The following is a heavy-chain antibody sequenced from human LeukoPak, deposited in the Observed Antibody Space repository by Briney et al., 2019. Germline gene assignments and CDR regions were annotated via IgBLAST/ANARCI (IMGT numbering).Heavy chain of an antibody. CDR2: ISGSGENT. CDR1: GLTFSSSS. D-gene: IGHD5-24*01. J-gene: IGHJ4*02. Sequence: GRSLRLSCAASGLTFSSSSMTWVRQAPGKGLEWVSCISGSGENTYYADSVRGRFTISRDNSKNTLYLQLNSLRAEDTAIYYCANGRGPNTGPTLDYWGQGTLVTVSS. CDR3: ANGRGPNTGPTLDY. V-gene: IGHV3-23*01.